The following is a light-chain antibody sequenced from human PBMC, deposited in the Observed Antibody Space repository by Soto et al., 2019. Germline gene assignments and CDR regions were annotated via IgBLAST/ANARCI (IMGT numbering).Light chain of an antibody. J-gene: IGLJ1*01. CDR3: CSYAGSPYV. CDR1: SSDVGGYDY. Sequence: QSDLTQPRSVSGSPGQSVAISCTGTSSDVGGYDYVSWFQQHPGKAPKLMIYDVTKRPSGVPDRFSGSKSGNTASLTISGLQAEDEADYYCCSYAGSPYVFGTGTKVPVL. CDR2: DVT. V-gene: IGLV2-11*01.